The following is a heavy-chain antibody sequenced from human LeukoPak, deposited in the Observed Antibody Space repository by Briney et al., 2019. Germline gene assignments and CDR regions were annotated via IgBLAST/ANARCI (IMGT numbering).Heavy chain of an antibody. CDR2: IQYDGNNN. D-gene: IGHD1-1*01. CDR3: VRDRHWSFDY. Sequence: GGSLRLSCAASRFNFSIYGMHGVRQAPGKGLEWVAYIQYDGNNNNYAESVKGRFTISRDNSKNTLYLQMSSLRAEDMAVYSCVRDRHWSFDYWGHGALVTVSS. V-gene: IGHV3-30*02. J-gene: IGHJ4*01. CDR1: RFNFSIYG.